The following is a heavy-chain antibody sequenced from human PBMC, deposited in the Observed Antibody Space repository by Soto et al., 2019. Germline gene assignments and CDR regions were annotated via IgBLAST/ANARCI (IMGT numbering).Heavy chain of an antibody. J-gene: IGHJ4*02. CDR2: IYWDDDK. D-gene: IGHD6-19*01. V-gene: IGHV2-5*02. Sequence: QITLKASGPTLVKPTQTLTLTCTFSGFSLSSTRMAVGWIRQPPGKALEWLALIYWDDDKRYSPFLKSRLTITKDTSKNPVVLTMSNMDPVDTARYYCAHIVVSGLGYYFYYWGQGTMVTVSS. CDR3: AHIVVSGLGYYFYY. CDR1: GFSLSSTRMA.